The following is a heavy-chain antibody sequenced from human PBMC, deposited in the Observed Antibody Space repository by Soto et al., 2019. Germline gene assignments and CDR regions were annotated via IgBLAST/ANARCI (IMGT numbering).Heavy chain of an antibody. CDR3: AKVPFHEDWYGMHV. J-gene: IGHJ6*02. CDR1: RGTIGSKA. D-gene: IGHD3-9*01. V-gene: IGHV1-69*13. Sequence: GIPVKATSAAPRGTIGSKAICWAQQATGKGLEWMGGIVPIFGKANYAQKFQGRVTITAEESTSTAYMELSSLRSEDTAVYYWAKVPFHEDWYGMHVWGQGTTVTASS. CDR2: IVPIFGKA.